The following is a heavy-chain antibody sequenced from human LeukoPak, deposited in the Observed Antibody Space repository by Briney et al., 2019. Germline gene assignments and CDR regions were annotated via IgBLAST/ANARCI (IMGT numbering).Heavy chain of an antibody. V-gene: IGHV3-21*01. CDR2: ISSSTSYI. CDR3: ATDPWQGRGLLDY. Sequence: PGGSLRLSCAASGFTFSNYAMSWVRQAPGKGLEWVSSISSSTSYIHYADSVRGRFTISRDNAKSSVYLQMNSLRAEDTAVYYCATDPWQGRGLLDYWGQGTLVTVSS. J-gene: IGHJ4*02. D-gene: IGHD3-10*01. CDR1: GFTFSNYA.